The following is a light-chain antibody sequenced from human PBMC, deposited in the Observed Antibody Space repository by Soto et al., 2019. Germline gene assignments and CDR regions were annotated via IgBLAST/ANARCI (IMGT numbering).Light chain of an antibody. V-gene: IGLV2-23*01. CDR1: SSDVGSYNL. CDR3: CSYAGSSTFWV. J-gene: IGLJ3*02. Sequence: QSALTQPASVSGSPGQSITISCTGTSSDVGSYNLVSWYQQHPGKAPKLIIYEGSKRPSGVSNRFSGSKSGNTASLTISGLQAEDEADYSCCSYAGSSTFWVFGGGTKLTVL. CDR2: EGS.